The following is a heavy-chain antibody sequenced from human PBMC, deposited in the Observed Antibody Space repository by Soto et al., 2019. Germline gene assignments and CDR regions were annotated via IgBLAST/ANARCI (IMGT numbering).Heavy chain of an antibody. CDR1: GDSVSSNSAA. CDR2: TYYRSKWYN. D-gene: IGHD6-6*01. Sequence: PSQTLSLTCAISGDSVSSNSAAWNWIRQSPSRGLEWLGRTYYRSKWYNDYAVSVKSRITINPDTSKNQFSLQLNSVTPEDTAVYYCARDYWYGRSSPENYFYYYGMDVWGQGTTVTVSS. CDR3: ARDYWYGRSSPENYFYYYGMDV. V-gene: IGHV6-1*01. J-gene: IGHJ6*02.